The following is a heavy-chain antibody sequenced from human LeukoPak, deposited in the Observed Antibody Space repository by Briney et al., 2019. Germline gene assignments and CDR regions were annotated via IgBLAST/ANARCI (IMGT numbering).Heavy chain of an antibody. CDR2: ISSGSSYI. Sequence: AGGSLRLSCAASGFTFSSYSMNWVRQAPGKGLEWVSSISSGSSYIYYADSVKGRFTISRDNAKNSLYLQMNSLRAEDTAVYYCARGRDNWFDPWGQGTLVTVSS. CDR1: GFTFSSYS. V-gene: IGHV3-21*01. CDR3: ARGRDNWFDP. J-gene: IGHJ5*02.